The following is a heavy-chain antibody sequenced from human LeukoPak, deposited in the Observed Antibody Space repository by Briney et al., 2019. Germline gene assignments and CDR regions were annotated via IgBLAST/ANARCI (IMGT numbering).Heavy chain of an antibody. J-gene: IGHJ4*02. CDR2: IVVGSDNT. Sequence: GASVKVSCKASGFTFTTRSAVQWVRQARGQRLEWIGWIVVGSDNTNYAQKFQERVTITRDMSTSTAYMELSSLRSEDTAVYYCAAPYSSTWLDYWGQGTLVTVSS. CDR1: GFTFTTRSA. V-gene: IGHV1-58*01. D-gene: IGHD6-13*01. CDR3: AAPYSSTWLDY.